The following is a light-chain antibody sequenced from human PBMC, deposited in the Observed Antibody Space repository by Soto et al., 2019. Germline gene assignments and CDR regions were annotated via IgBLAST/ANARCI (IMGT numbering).Light chain of an antibody. CDR3: QSYDSSLSGSVV. CDR2: GNS. J-gene: IGLJ2*01. CDR1: SSNIGAGYD. V-gene: IGLV1-40*01. Sequence: QSVLTQPPSVSGAPGQXXTISCTGSSSNIGAGYDVHWYQQLPGTAPKLLIYGNSNRPSGVPDRFSGSKSGTSASLAITGLQAEDEADYYCQSYDSSLSGSVVFGGGTKLTVL.